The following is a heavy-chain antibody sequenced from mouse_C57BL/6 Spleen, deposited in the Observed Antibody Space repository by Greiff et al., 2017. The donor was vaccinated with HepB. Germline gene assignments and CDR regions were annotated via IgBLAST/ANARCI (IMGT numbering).Heavy chain of an antibody. CDR1: GYTFPDYN. D-gene: IGHD2-5*01. CDR2: INPNNGGT. Sequence: EVQLQESGPELVKPGASVKIPCKASGYTFPDYNMDWVKQSHGKSLEWIGDINPNNGGTIYNQKFKGKATLTVDKSSSTAYMELRSLTSEDTAVYYCARWGSNYVGTFAYWGQGTLVTVSA. V-gene: IGHV1-18*01. CDR3: ARWGSNYVGTFAY. J-gene: IGHJ3*01.